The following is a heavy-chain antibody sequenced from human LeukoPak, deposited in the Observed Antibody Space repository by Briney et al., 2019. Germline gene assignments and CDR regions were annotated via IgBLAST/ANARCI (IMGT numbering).Heavy chain of an antibody. CDR3: ARDGTTGTTFRFDP. Sequence: SVKVSCKASGGTFSSYAISWVRQAPGQGLEWMGGIIPIFGTANYAQKFQGRITMTTDTSTSTVHMELRSLRSDDTAVYYCARDGTTGTTFRFDPWGQGTLVTVSS. J-gene: IGHJ5*02. CDR1: GGTFSSYA. CDR2: IIPIFGTA. D-gene: IGHD1-1*01. V-gene: IGHV1-69*05.